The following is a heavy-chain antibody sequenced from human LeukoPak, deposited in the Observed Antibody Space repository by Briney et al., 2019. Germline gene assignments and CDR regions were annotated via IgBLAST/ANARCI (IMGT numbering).Heavy chain of an antibody. Sequence: PGGSLRLSCAASGFTFNNYAMYWVRKAPGKGLEWVTGISGSGGSAHYADSVKGRFTISRDNTKNPVYLQMNSLRTEDTAVYYCAKTTTGYSSGQYPGWPADSWGQGGQVTDSS. CDR1: GFTFNNYA. CDR3: AKTTTGYSSGQYPGWPADS. CDR2: ISGSGGSA. J-gene: IGHJ4*02. V-gene: IGHV3-23*01. D-gene: IGHD6-19*01.